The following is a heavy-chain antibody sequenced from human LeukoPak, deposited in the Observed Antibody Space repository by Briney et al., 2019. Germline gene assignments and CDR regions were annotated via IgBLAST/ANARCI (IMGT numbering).Heavy chain of an antibody. CDR1: GDSMSSYY. CDR2: IHTSWTT. CDR3: ARGDYYDGGGRNWFDP. J-gene: IGHJ5*02. D-gene: IGHD3-16*01. V-gene: IGHV4-4*07. Sequence: SSETLSLTCTVSGDSMSSYYWSFIRQPAGKGLEWIGRIHTSWTTYYNPSLKSRITMSVDTSRNQFSLRLTSVTAADTAVYYCARGDYYDGGGRNWFDPWSQGTLVTVSS.